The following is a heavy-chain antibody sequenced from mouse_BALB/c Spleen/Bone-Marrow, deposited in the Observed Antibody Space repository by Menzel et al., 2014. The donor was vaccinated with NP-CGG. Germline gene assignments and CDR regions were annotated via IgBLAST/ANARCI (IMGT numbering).Heavy chain of an antibody. V-gene: IGHV7-1*02. CDR2: SRNKANDYTT. D-gene: IGHD1-1*01. CDR1: GFTFSDFY. CDR3: ARDATVVATRDYDV. Sequence: DVKLAESGGGLVQPGGSLRLSCATSGFTFSDFYMEWVRQPPGKRLEWIAASRNKANDYTTEYSASVKGRFIDSRDTSQSILYLQMNALRAEDTTIYYCARDATVVATRDYDVWGAGTTVNVSS. J-gene: IGHJ1*01.